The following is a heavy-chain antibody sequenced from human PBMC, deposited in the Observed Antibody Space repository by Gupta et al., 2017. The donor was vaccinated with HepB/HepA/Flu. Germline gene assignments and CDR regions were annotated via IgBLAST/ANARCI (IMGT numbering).Heavy chain of an antibody. CDR1: GGSISSDDYY. CDR3: TRGFSMTPNDS. Sequence: QVQLQESGPGLVKPSQTLSLTCTVSGGSISSDDYYWNWIRQPPGKGLEWSGYIYYSGSTYYNPSLKSRVTISVDPSKNQFSLKLSSVTAADTAVYYCTRGFSMTPNDSWGLGTLVTVSS. CDR2: IYYSGST. V-gene: IGHV4-30-4*01. J-gene: IGHJ4*02.